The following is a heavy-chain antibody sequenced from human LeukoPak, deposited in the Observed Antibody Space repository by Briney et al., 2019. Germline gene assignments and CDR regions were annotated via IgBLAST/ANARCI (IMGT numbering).Heavy chain of an antibody. CDR2: INPSGGST. V-gene: IGHV1-46*01. CDR3: ARDSGRIAVAGNWFDP. J-gene: IGHJ5*02. D-gene: IGHD6-19*01. CDR1: GYTFTSYY. Sequence: ASVKVSCKASGYTFTSYYMHWVRQAPGQGLEWMGIINPSGGSTSYAQKFQGRVTMTRDTSTSTVYMELSSLRAEDTAVYYCARDSGRIAVAGNWFDPWGQGTLVTVSS.